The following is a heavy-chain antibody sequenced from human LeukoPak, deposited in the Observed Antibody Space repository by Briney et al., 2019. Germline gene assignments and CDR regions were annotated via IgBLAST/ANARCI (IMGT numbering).Heavy chain of an antibody. CDR2: INSDGINT. V-gene: IGHV3-74*01. J-gene: IGHJ4*02. CDR3: ARRSVAGSLDY. D-gene: IGHD6-19*01. Sequence: GGSLRLSCAASGFTFSNYWMHWVRQAPGKGLVWVSRINSDGINTSYADSVKGRFTISRGNAENSLYLQMNSLRAEDTAVYYCARRSVAGSLDYWGQGTLVTVSS. CDR1: GFTFSNYW.